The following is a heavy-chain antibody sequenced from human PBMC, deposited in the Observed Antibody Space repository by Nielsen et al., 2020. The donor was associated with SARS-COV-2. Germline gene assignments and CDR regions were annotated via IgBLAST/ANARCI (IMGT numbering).Heavy chain of an antibody. Sequence: GGSLRLSCAASGLNFRSYGMHWVRQVPGRGLEWVADISYDGNKKTYADSARGRFTISRDNFNQRLYLQMDSLRGEDTAVYYCARDNLVGGFGGIFAYSSSDRYALAGWGQGTRVTVSA. V-gene: IGHV3-33*05. CDR1: GLNFRSYG. CDR3: ARDNLVGGFGGIFAYSSSDRYALAG. CDR2: ISYDGNKK. J-gene: IGHJ4*02. D-gene: IGHD3-3*02.